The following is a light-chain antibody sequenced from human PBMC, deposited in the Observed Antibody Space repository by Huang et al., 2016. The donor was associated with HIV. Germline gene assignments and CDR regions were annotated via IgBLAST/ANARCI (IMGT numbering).Light chain of an antibody. CDR1: QNVLSASNNRNY. CDR2: AAS. J-gene: IGKJ1*01. CDR3: QQYYTLRA. V-gene: IGKV4-1*01. Sequence: DIVLTPSPDSLTVSLGERATINCNSTQNVLSASNNRNYFAWYQLKSGQPPKVLIYAASTRRSVVPSRFGSSWSGRVITLSISLLHPEDVAIYYYQQYYTLRAFGQGTKVEIK.